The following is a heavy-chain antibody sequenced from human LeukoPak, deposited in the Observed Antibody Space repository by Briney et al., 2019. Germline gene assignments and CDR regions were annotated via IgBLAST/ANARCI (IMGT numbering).Heavy chain of an antibody. J-gene: IGHJ4*02. D-gene: IGHD2-15*01. CDR2: ISYDGSNK. CDR1: GFTLSSYA. V-gene: IGHV3-30-3*01. Sequence: QPGGSLRLSCAASGFTLSSYAMHWVRQAPGKGLEWVAGISYDGSNKYYADSVKGRFTISRDNSKNTLYLQMNSLRAEDTAVYYCARDRGGYPIYYFDYWGQGTLVTVSS. CDR3: ARDRGGYPIYYFDY.